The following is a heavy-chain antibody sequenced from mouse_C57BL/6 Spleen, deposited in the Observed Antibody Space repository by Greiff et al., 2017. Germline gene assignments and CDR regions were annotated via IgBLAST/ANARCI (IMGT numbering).Heavy chain of an antibody. CDR3: ARSANWDVGGY. Sequence: QVQLQQPGAELVKPGASVKLSCKASGYTFTSYWMHWVKQRPGQGLEWIGMIHPNSGSTNYNEKFKSKATLTVDKSASTAYMQLSSLTSEDSAVYYCARSANWDVGGYWGQGTTLTVSS. D-gene: IGHD4-1*02. CDR2: IHPNSGST. CDR1: GYTFTSYW. V-gene: IGHV1-64*01. J-gene: IGHJ2*01.